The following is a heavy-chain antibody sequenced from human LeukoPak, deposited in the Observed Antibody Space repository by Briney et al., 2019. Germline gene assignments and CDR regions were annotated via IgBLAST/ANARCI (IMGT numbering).Heavy chain of an antibody. V-gene: IGHV1-69*05. Sequence: ASVKVSFKSSGGTFSSYAISWVRPVPGQGLEWMGGIIPIFGTANYAQKFQGRVTITTDESTSTAYMELSSLRSEDTAMYYCARDANGVLGDYWGQGTLVTVSS. D-gene: IGHD2-8*01. CDR1: GGTFSSYA. CDR3: ARDANGVLGDY. CDR2: IIPIFGTA. J-gene: IGHJ4*02.